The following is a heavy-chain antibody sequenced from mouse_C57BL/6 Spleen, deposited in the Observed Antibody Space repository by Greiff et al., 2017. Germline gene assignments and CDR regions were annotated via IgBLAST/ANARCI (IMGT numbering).Heavy chain of an antibody. V-gene: IGHV6-3*01. J-gene: IGHJ1*03. CDR1: GFTFSNYW. Sequence: EVKVEESGGGLVQPGGSMKLSCVASGFTFSNYWMNWVRQSPEKGLEWVAQIRLKSDNYATHYAESVKGRFTISRDDSKSSVYLQMNNLRAEDTGIYYCIYGSSRWYFDVWGTGTTVTVSS. CDR2: IRLKSDNYAT. CDR3: IYGSSRWYFDV. D-gene: IGHD1-1*01.